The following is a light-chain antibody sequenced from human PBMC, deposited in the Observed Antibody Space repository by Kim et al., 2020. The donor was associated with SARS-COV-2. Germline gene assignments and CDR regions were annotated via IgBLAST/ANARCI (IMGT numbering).Light chain of an antibody. CDR1: QGISSA. CDR3: RQFNSYPHT. V-gene: IGKV1-13*02. J-gene: IGKJ2*01. Sequence: AIQLTQSPSSLSASVGDRVTITGRASQGISSALAWYQQKPGKAPKLLIYDASSLESGVPSRFSGSGSGTDFTLTSSSLQPEDFATNYCRQFNSYPHTFGQGTKLEI. CDR2: DAS.